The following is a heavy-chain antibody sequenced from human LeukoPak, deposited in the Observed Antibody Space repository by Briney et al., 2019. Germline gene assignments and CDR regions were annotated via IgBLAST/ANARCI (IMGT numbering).Heavy chain of an antibody. Sequence: SETLSLTCAVYGESFSGYYWSWIRQPPGKGLEWIGEINHSGSTNYNPSLKSRVTISVDTSKNQFSLKLSSVTAADTAVYYCARGYCSSTSCYTGSNWFDPWGQGTLVTVSS. CDR1: GESFSGYY. D-gene: IGHD2-2*02. V-gene: IGHV4-34*01. J-gene: IGHJ5*02. CDR3: ARGYCSSTSCYTGSNWFDP. CDR2: INHSGST.